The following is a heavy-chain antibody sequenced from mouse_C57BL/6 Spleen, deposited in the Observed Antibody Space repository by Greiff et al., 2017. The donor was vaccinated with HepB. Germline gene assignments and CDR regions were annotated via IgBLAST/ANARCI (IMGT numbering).Heavy chain of an antibody. V-gene: IGHV14-4*01. CDR1: GFNIKDDY. Sequence: VQLQQSGAELVRPGASVKLSCTASGFNIKDDYMHWVKQRPEQGLEWIGWIDPENGDTEYASKFQGKATITADTSSNTAYLQLSSLTSEDTAVYYCTTYGSSYSFGWWGQGTLVTVSA. D-gene: IGHD1-1*01. CDR2: IDPENGDT. CDR3: TTYGSSYSFGW. J-gene: IGHJ3*02.